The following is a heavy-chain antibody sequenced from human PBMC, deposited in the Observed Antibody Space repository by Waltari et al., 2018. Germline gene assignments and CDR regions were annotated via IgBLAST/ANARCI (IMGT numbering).Heavy chain of an antibody. Sequence: QVQLQQWGAGLLKPSETLSLTCAVYGGSFSGSYWSWIRQPPGKGLEWIGEINHSGSTNYNPSLKSRVTISVDTSKNQFSLKLSSVTAADTAVYYCARGYCSGGSCYSYYFDYWGQGTLVTVSS. V-gene: IGHV4-34*01. CDR1: GGSFSGSY. D-gene: IGHD2-15*01. CDR2: INHSGST. J-gene: IGHJ4*02. CDR3: ARGYCSGGSCYSYYFDY.